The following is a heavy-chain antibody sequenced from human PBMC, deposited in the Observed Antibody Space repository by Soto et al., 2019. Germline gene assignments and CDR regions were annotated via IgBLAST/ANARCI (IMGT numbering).Heavy chain of an antibody. J-gene: IGHJ4*01. CDR2: ISAYNGNT. V-gene: IGHV1-18*04. CDR1: GYTFTSYG. Sequence: GASVKVSCKASGYTFTSYGISWVRQAPGQGLEWMGWISAYNGNTNYAQKLQGRVAMTTDTSTSTAYMELRSLRSDDTAVYYCARDKKDGYYDFWSGPYYFDYWG. D-gene: IGHD3-3*01. CDR3: ARDKKDGYYDFWSGPYYFDY.